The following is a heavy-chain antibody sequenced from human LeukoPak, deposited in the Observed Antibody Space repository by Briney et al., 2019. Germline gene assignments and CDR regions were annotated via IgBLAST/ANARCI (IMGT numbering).Heavy chain of an antibody. CDR3: ARNRYSYGCDNDCYSMDV. Sequence: GGSLRLSCAASGFTFSSYAMSWVRQAPGKGLEWVSSISSSSRYIYYADSVKGRFTISRDNAKNSLYLQMNSLRAEDKAVYYCARNRYSYGCDNDCYSMDVWGKGTTVTVSS. V-gene: IGHV3-21*01. CDR2: ISSSSRYI. D-gene: IGHD5-18*01. CDR1: GFTFSSYA. J-gene: IGHJ6*03.